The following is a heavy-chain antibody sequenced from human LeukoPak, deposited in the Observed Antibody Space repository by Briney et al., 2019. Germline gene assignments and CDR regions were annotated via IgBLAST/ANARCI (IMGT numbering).Heavy chain of an antibody. D-gene: IGHD1-7*01. V-gene: IGHV4-59*01. CDR2: IYYSGST. CDR3: ARRHRKNWNYGPYYYYYMDG. CDR1: GGSISSYY. J-gene: IGHJ6*03. Sequence: SETLSLTCTVSGGSISSYYWSWIRQPPGKGLEWIGHIYYSGSTNYNPSLKSRVTISVDTSKNQFSLKLSSVTAADTAVYYCARRHRKNWNYGPYYYYYMDGWGKGTTVTVSS.